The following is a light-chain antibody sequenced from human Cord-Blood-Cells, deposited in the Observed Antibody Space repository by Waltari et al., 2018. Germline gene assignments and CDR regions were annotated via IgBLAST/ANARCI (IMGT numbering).Light chain of an antibody. CDR1: SSDVGSYNL. CDR3: CSYAGSSTYV. CDR2: EGS. Sequence: QSALTQPASVSWSPGLSITISCTGTSSDVGSYNLVSWYQQHPGKAPKLMIYEGSKRPSGVSNRFSGSKSGNTASLTISGLQAEDEADYYCCSYAGSSTYVFGTGTKVTVL. V-gene: IGLV2-23*01. J-gene: IGLJ1*01.